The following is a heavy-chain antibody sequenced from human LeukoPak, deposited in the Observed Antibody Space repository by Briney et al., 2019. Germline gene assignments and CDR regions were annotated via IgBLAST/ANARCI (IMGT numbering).Heavy chain of an antibody. CDR3: ARYDARYGMDV. CDR1: GFTFSSYA. V-gene: IGHV3-30-3*01. CDR2: ISYDGSNK. J-gene: IGHJ6*02. D-gene: IGHD1-1*01. Sequence: GRSLRLSCAASGFTFSSYAMHWVRQAPGKGLEWVAVISYDGSNKYYADSAKGRFTISRDNSKNTLYLQMNSLRAEDTAVYYCARYDARYGMDVWGQGTTVTVSS.